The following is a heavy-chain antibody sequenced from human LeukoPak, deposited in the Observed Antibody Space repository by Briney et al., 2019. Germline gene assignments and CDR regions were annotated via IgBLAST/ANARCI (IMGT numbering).Heavy chain of an antibody. CDR2: IYYSGST. CDR1: GGSISSHY. V-gene: IGHV4-59*11. Sequence: SETLSLTCTVSGGSISSHYWSWIRQPPGKGLEWIWYIYYSGSTNYNPSLKSRVTISVDTSKNQFSLKLSSVTAADTAVYYCARDRVLSETSDAFDIWGQGTMVTVSS. J-gene: IGHJ3*02. CDR3: ARDRVLSETSDAFDI. D-gene: IGHD3-16*01.